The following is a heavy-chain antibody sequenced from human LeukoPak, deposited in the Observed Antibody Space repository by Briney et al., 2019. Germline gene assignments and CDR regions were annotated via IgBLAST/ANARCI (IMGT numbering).Heavy chain of an antibody. J-gene: IGHJ6*03. CDR2: IRYDGSNK. CDR3: AKDQPYRYYMDV. Sequence: GGSLRLSCAASGFTFSSYGMHWVRQAPGKGLEWVAFIRYDGSNKYYADSVKGRFTISRDNSKNTLYLQMNSLRAEDTAVYYCAKDQPYRYYMDVWGKGTTVTVSS. V-gene: IGHV3-30*02. CDR1: GFTFSSYG.